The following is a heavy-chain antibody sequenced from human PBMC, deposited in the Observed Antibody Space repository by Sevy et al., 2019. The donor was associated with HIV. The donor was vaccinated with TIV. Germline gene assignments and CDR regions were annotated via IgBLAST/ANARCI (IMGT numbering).Heavy chain of an antibody. CDR3: AGENAWGRGYS. CDR2: VYYNGHI. CDR1: GGSITSLY. D-gene: IGHD1-26*01. V-gene: IGHV4-59*08. Sequence: SEALSLTCTVSGGSITSLYWNWIRQPPGKGLEWIANVYYNGHINYNPSLKSRVTLSLDTSKNQFSLRLSSVTAADTAMYYCAGENAWGRGYSWGQGTLVTVSS. J-gene: IGHJ4*02.